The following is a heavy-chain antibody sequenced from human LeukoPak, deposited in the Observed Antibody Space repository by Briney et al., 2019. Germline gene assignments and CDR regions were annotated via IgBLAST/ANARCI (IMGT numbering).Heavy chain of an antibody. CDR3: ARGPRFSITMIVVVLFDY. CDR2: INPNSGGT. D-gene: IGHD3-22*01. CDR1: GYTFTGYY. J-gene: IGHJ4*02. Sequence: ASVKVSCKASGYTFTGYYMHWVRQAPGQGLEWMGWINPNSGGTNYAQKFQGRVTMTRDTSISTAYMELSRLRSDDTAVYYCARGPRFSITMIVVVLFDYWGQGTLVTVSS. V-gene: IGHV1-2*02.